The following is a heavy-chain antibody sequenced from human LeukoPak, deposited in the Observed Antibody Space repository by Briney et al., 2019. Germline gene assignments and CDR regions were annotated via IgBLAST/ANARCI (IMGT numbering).Heavy chain of an antibody. CDR1: GFTFGDYA. V-gene: IGHV3-7*01. CDR3: ARDQLI. D-gene: IGHD5-24*01. CDR2: IKQDGSEK. Sequence: PGRSLRLSCTASGFTFGDYALSWFRQAPGKGLEWVAIIKQDGSEKYYVDSVKGRFTISGDNAKNSLYLQMNSLRAEDTAVYYCARDQLIWGQGTMVTVSS. J-gene: IGHJ3*02.